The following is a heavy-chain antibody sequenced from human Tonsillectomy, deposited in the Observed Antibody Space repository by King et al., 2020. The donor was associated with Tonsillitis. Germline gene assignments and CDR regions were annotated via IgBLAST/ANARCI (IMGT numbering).Heavy chain of an antibody. D-gene: IGHD6-19*01. V-gene: IGHV3-23*04. CDR3: ANERNRQWLPTKCDF. CDR1: GFTFRSYA. J-gene: IGHJ4*02. CDR2: ISGNGGST. Sequence: VQLVESGGGLVQPGGSLRVSCAASGFTFRSYAMSWVRQAPGKGLEWVSAISGNGGSTYYADSVKGRFTISRDHSKNTLYLQMNSRRAEDTAVYYWANERNRQWLPTKCDFWGEGALGSASS.